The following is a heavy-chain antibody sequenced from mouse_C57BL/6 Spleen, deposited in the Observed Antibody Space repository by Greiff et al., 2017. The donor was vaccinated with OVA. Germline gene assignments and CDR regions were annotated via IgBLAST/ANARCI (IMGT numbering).Heavy chain of an antibody. Sequence: EVKLQQSGPVLVKPGASVKMSCKASGYTFTDYYMNWVKQSHGKSLEWIGVINPYNGGTSYNQKFKGKATLTVDKSSSTAYMELNSLTSEDSAVYYCARRGGKNAMDYWGQGTSVTVSS. D-gene: IGHD1-1*02. CDR1: GYTFTDYY. CDR2: INPYNGGT. CDR3: ARRGGKNAMDY. J-gene: IGHJ4*01. V-gene: IGHV1-19*01.